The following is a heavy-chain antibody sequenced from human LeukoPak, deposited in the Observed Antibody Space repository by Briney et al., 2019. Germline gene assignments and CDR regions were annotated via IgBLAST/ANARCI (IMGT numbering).Heavy chain of an antibody. CDR3: ARAHRAGDYVRHYYYYYMDV. J-gene: IGHJ6*03. Sequence: QPGRSLRLSCAASGFTFSSYAMHWVRQAPGKGLEWVAVISYDGSNKYYADSVKGRFTISRDNSKNTLYLQMNSLRAEDTAVYYCARAHRAGDYVRHYYYYYMDVWGKGTTVTVSS. V-gene: IGHV3-30-3*01. D-gene: IGHD4-17*01. CDR2: ISYDGSNK. CDR1: GFTFSSYA.